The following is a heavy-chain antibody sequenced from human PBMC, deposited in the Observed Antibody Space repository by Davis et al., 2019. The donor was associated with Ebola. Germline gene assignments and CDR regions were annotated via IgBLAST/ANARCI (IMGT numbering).Heavy chain of an antibody. V-gene: IGHV3-33*08. CDR2: IWYDGSNQ. CDR1: GFTVSSNY. J-gene: IGHJ4*02. CDR3: AREGRPYYDFWSGYLDGPDY. Sequence: GESLKIPCAASGFTVSSNYMSWVRQAPGKGLEWVAVIWYDGSNQYYADSVKGRFTIPRDNSKNTLYLQMNSLRAEDTAVYYCAREGRPYYDFWSGYLDGPDYWGQGTLVTVSS. D-gene: IGHD3-3*01.